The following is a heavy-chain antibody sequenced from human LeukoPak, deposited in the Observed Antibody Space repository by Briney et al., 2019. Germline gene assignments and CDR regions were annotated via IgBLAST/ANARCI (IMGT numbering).Heavy chain of an antibody. CDR3: ARAYYYDSSGYYSIFDY. J-gene: IGHJ4*02. D-gene: IGHD3-22*01. CDR2: IYTSGST. Sequence: SETLSLTCTVSGGSISSGIYYWSWIRQPAGKGLEWIGRIYTSGSTNYNPSLKSRVTISVDTSKNQFSLKLSSVTAADMAVFYCARAYYYDSSGYYSIFDYWGQGTLVTVSS. V-gene: IGHV4-61*02. CDR1: GGSISSGIYY.